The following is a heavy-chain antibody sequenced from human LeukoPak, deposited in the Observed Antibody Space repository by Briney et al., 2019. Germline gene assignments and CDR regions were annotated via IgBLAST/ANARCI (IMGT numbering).Heavy chain of an antibody. J-gene: IGHJ3*02. CDR2: ISSSSSYI. CDR3: ARLLSMAPDAFDI. V-gene: IGHV3-21*04. CDR1: GFTFSSYS. D-gene: IGHD2/OR15-2a*01. Sequence: GGSLRLSCAASGFTFSSYSMNWVRQAPGKGLEWVSSISSSSSYIYYADSVKGRFTISRDNAKNSLYLQMNSLRAEDTAMYYCARLLSMAPDAFDIWGQGTMVTVSS.